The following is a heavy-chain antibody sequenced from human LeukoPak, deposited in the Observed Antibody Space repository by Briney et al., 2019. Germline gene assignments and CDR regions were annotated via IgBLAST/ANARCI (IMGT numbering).Heavy chain of an antibody. J-gene: IGHJ4*02. V-gene: IGHV3-7*01. Sequence: GGPLRLSCAASGFTFSSYWMSWVRQAPGKGLEWVANIKQDGSEKYYVDSVKGRFTISRDNAKNSLYLQMNSLRAEDTAVYYCARGDPFLPYYFDYWGQGTLVTVSS. CDR1: GFTFSSYW. CDR3: ARGDPFLPYYFDY. CDR2: IKQDGSEK. D-gene: IGHD3-3*01.